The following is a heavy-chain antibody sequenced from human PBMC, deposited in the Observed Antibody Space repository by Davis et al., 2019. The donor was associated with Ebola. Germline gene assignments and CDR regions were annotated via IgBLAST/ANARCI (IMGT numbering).Heavy chain of an antibody. Sequence: PGGSLRLSCSASGFTFSSYPMSWVRQPPGKGLEWVAVTTSSSGYTFYADSVRGRFTISRDVSENTLYLQMTSLRAEDTAVYYCAKDLLIGGISYYYFMDVWGKGTTVIVSS. CDR2: TTSSSGYT. CDR1: GFTFSSYP. J-gene: IGHJ6*03. V-gene: IGHV3-23*01. CDR3: AKDLLIGGISYYYFMDV. D-gene: IGHD4-23*01.